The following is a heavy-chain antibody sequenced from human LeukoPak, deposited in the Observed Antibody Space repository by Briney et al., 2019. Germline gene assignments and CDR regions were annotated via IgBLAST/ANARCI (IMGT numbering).Heavy chain of an antibody. CDR1: GFTFSSYS. Sequence: GGSLRLSCAASGFTFSSYSMNWVRQAPGKGLEWVSSISSRSAYIHYTDSVKGRFTISRDNAENSLYLQMNSLRADDTAVYYCARDRSGSYPYYFDYWGQGTVVTVSS. CDR3: ARDRSGSYPYYFDY. J-gene: IGHJ4*02. V-gene: IGHV3-21*01. CDR2: ISSRSAYI. D-gene: IGHD1-26*01.